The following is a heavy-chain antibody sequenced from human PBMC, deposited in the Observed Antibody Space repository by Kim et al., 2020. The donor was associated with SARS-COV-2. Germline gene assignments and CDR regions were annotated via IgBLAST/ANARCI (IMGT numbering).Heavy chain of an antibody. J-gene: IGHJ4*02. CDR3: ATGLYGGNQYFDY. D-gene: IGHD4-17*01. CDR2: IYYTGTT. CDR1: TGSISTYY. V-gene: IGHV4-59*13. Sequence: SETLSLTCIVSTGSISTYYWTWIRQSPGRGLEWIGYIYYTGTTKYSSSLESRVTLSLDMSKRQFSLSLTSVTAADTAVYYCATGLYGGNQYFDYWGQGALVTVSS.